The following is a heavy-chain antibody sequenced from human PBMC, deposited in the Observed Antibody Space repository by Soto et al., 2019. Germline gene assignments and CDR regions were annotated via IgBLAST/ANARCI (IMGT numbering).Heavy chain of an antibody. CDR1: GYTFTSYG. D-gene: IGHD1-26*01. CDR3: ARGSPSGTNAY. J-gene: IGHJ4*02. Sequence: VASVKVSCKASGYTFTSYGISWVRQAPGQGLEWMGWISAYNGNTNYAQKLQGRVTMTTDTSTSTAYMELTSLRSDDTAVYFCARGSPSGTNAYWGQGTLVTVSS. V-gene: IGHV1-18*01. CDR2: ISAYNGNT.